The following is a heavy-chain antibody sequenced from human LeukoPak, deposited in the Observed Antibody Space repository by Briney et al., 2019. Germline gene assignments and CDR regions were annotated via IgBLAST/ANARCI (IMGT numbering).Heavy chain of an antibody. V-gene: IGHV4-30-4*01. CDR3: ARGERITIFGVVSPKGWFDP. D-gene: IGHD3-3*01. Sequence: PSQTLSLTCTVSGGSISSGDYYWSWIRQSPGKGLEWIGYIHYSGSTYYNPSLKSRVTISVDTSKNQFSLKLSSVTAADTAVYYCARGERITIFGVVSPKGWFDPWGQGTLVTVSS. CDR2: IHYSGST. J-gene: IGHJ5*02. CDR1: GGSISSGDYY.